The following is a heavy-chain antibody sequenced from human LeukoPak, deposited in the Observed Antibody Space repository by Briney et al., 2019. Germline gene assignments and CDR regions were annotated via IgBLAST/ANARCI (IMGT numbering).Heavy chain of an antibody. Sequence: GGSLTLSCAASGFTFSRYCVHCVRHAPGKALVWLSRIRSDGSTNYADSVKGRFTISRDNAKNTVSLQMNSLRAEDTGVYYCARAPSESGGYYPEYFRHWGQGTLVTVSS. CDR2: IRSDGST. CDR1: GFTFSRYC. J-gene: IGHJ1*01. D-gene: IGHD3-22*01. V-gene: IGHV3-74*01. CDR3: ARAPSESGGYYPEYFRH.